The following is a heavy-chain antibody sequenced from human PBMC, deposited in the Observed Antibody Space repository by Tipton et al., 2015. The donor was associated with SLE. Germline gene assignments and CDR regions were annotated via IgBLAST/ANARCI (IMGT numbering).Heavy chain of an antibody. J-gene: IGHJ3*02. CDR2: INHSGST. CDR3: ARGLGYCSSTSCYAFDI. CDR1: GGSFSGYY. V-gene: IGHV4-34*01. D-gene: IGHD2-2*01. Sequence: TLSLTCAVYGGSFSGYYWSWIRQPPGKGLEWIGEINHSGSTNYNPSLKSRVTISVDTSKNQFSLKLSSVTAADTAVYYCARGLGYCSSTSCYAFDIWGQGTMVTVSS.